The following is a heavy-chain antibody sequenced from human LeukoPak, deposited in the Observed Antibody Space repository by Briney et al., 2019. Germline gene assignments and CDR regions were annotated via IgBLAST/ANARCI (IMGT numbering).Heavy chain of an antibody. CDR1: GYTFTSYD. CDR2: MNPNSGNT. V-gene: IGHV1-8*01. J-gene: IGHJ4*02. Sequence: ASVKVSCKASGYTFTSYDINWVRQATGQGLEWMGWMNPNSGNTGYAQKFQGRVAMTRNTSISTAYMELSSLRSEDTAVYYCARRGGLKRGGSCFDYWGQGTLVTVSS. CDR3: ARRGGLKRGGSCFDY. D-gene: IGHD2-15*01.